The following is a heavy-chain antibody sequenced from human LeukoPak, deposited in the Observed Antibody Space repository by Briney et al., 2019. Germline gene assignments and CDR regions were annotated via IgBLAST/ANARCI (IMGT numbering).Heavy chain of an antibody. Sequence: SETLSLTCTVSRGSNRTYYWSWIRQSPGKGLEWIGYIYDSGTTKYNPSLKSRVTISVDTSKNQFSLKLSSVTAADTAVYYCARSGGNYHDTDAFDIWGQGTMVTVSS. D-gene: IGHD1-26*01. V-gene: IGHV4-59*08. CDR2: IYDSGTT. J-gene: IGHJ3*02. CDR3: ARSGGNYHDTDAFDI. CDR1: RGSNRTYY.